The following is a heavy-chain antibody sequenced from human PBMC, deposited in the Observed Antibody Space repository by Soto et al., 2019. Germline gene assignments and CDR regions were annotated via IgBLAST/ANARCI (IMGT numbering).Heavy chain of an antibody. V-gene: IGHV3-33*01. D-gene: IGHD3-16*01. CDR3: TTWGSTFKVAY. J-gene: IGHJ4*02. CDR1: GLTVSNYG. CDR2: IRDHGNKK. Sequence: QVQLVESGGGVVQPGRSVRLSCAVSGLTVSNYGMHWVRQPPGKGLERVAAIRDHGNKKSYGDSVRGRFTASRDNSKGTLYLQMDSLRGDATAVYYCTTWGSTFKVAYWGLGALVTVSS.